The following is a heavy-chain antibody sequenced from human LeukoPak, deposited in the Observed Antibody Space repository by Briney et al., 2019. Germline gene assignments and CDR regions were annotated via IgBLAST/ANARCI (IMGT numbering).Heavy chain of an antibody. Sequence: GESLKISCKGSGYSFTSYWIGWVRQMPGRGLEWMGIIYPGDSDTRYSPSFQGQVTIPADKSISTAYLQWSSLKASDTAMYYCARQAGYDILTGYKYWFDPWGQGTLVTVSS. CDR2: IYPGDSDT. D-gene: IGHD3-9*01. V-gene: IGHV5-51*01. CDR1: GYSFTSYW. CDR3: ARQAGYDILTGYKYWFDP. J-gene: IGHJ5*02.